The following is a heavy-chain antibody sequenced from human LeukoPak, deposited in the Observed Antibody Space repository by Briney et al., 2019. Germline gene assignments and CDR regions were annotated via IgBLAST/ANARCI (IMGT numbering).Heavy chain of an antibody. CDR1: GFTFSSYA. CDR2: ISYDGSNK. J-gene: IGHJ6*02. D-gene: IGHD2-2*03. CDR3: ARGGYCSSTSCYAYYYYGMDV. V-gene: IGHV3-30-3*01. Sequence: GGSLRLSCAASGFTFSSYAMHWVRQAPGKGLEWVAVISYDGSNKYYADSVKGRFTISSDNSKNTLYLQMNSLRAEDTAVYYCARGGYCSSTSCYAYYYYGMDVWGQGTTVTVSS.